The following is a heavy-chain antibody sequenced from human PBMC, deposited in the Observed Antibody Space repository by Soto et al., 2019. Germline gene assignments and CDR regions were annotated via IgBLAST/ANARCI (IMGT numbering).Heavy chain of an antibody. J-gene: IGHJ6*02. Sequence: GASVKVSCKASGYTFTSYDINWVRQATGQGLEWMGWMNPNSGNTGYAQKFQGRVTMTRNTSISTAYMELSSLRSEDTAVYYCARVGGHIQDYYYGMDVWGQGTTVTVSS. CDR1: GYTFTSYD. CDR3: ARVGGHIQDYYYGMDV. D-gene: IGHD3-16*01. V-gene: IGHV1-8*01. CDR2: MNPNSGNT.